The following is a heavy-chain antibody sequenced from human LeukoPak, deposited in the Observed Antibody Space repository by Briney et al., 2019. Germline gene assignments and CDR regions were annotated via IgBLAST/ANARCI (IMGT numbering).Heavy chain of an antibody. CDR1: GFTFSSFG. V-gene: IGHV3-30*02. Sequence: GGSLRLSCAASGFTFSSFGMHWVRQAPGKGLEWVAFIRNDGNNKYSADSVKGRFTISRDNSKNTLYLQMNSLRPEDTAVYYCARDQEVVVITSAFDYWGQGTLVTVSS. J-gene: IGHJ4*02. CDR2: IRNDGNNK. CDR3: ARDQEVVVITSAFDY. D-gene: IGHD3-22*01.